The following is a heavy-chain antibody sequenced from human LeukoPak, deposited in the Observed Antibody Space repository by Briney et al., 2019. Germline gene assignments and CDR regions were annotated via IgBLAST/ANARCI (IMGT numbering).Heavy chain of an antibody. CDR2: IYYSGST. CDR3: ARIYSCGSIDY. D-gene: IGHD5-18*01. Sequence: SETLSLTCTVSGGSISSYYWSWIRQPPGKGLEWIGYIYYSGSTYYNPSLKSRVTISVDTSKNQFSLKLSSVTAADTAVYYCARIYSCGSIDYWGQGTLVTVSS. CDR1: GGSISSYY. J-gene: IGHJ4*02. V-gene: IGHV4-30-4*01.